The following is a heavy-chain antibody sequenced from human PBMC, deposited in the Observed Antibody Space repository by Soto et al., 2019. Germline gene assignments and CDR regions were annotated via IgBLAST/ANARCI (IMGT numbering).Heavy chain of an antibody. CDR2: INHSGST. Sequence: KTSETLSLTCAVYGGSFSGYYWSWIRQPPGKGLEWIGEINHSGSTNYNPSLKSRVTISVDTSKNQLSLKLSSVTAADTAVYYCARGGRQQLVRYNVYFQHWGQGTLVTVSS. J-gene: IGHJ1*01. V-gene: IGHV4-34*01. CDR1: GGSFSGYY. D-gene: IGHD6-13*01. CDR3: ARGGRQQLVRYNVYFQH.